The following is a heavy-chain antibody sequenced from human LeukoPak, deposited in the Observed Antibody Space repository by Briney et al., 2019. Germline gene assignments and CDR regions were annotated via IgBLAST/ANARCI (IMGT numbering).Heavy chain of an antibody. Sequence: ASVKVSCKASGYTFTSYGISWVRQAPGQGREGMGWSSAYNGNTKYAQKLQGRVTMTTATSTSTASMELRSLRSDDTAVYYCATRYSSSLLTLNWFAPCGQGTLVTVSS. CDR1: GYTFTSYG. V-gene: IGHV1-18*01. CDR3: ATRYSSSLLTLNWFAP. D-gene: IGHD6-6*01. J-gene: IGHJ5*02. CDR2: SSAYNGNT.